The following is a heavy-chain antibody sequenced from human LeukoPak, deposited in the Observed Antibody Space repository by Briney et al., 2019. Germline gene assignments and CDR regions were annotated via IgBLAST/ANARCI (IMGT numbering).Heavy chain of an antibody. V-gene: IGHV4-38-2*02. CDR3: ARTTAAPVLDY. CDR1: GYSISSGYY. CDR2: IYQSGST. Sequence: SETLSLTCIVSGYSISSGYYWGWIRQPPGKGLEWIGSIYQSGSTYYNPSLKSRVTISVDTSKNQFSLKLSSVTAADTAVYYCARTTAAPVLDYWGQGTLVTVSS. J-gene: IGHJ4*02. D-gene: IGHD4-17*01.